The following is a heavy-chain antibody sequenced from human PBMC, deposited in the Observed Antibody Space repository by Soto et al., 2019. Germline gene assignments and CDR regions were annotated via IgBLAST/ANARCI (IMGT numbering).Heavy chain of an antibody. J-gene: IGHJ4*02. D-gene: IGHD3-10*01. CDR1: GYTFTSYG. CDR3: ARVHDTWELPMNYFDY. CDR2: ISAYNGNT. Sequence: QVQLVQSGAEVKKPGASVKVSCKASGYTFTSYGISWLRQAPGQGLEWLGWISAYNGNTNYAQKLQGRVTMTTDTSTSTAYMELRSLRSDDTAVYYCARVHDTWELPMNYFDYWGQGTLVTVSS. V-gene: IGHV1-18*01.